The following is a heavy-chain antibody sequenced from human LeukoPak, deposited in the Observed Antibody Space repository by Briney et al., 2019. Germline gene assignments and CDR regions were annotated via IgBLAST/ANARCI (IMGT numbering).Heavy chain of an antibody. CDR1: GFTFSSYS. V-gene: IGHV3-21*01. D-gene: IGHD3-9*01. CDR3: ARDRGRWFTISPGPDYYGMDV. CDR2: ISSSSSYI. J-gene: IGHJ6*02. Sequence: GGSLRLSCAASGFTFSSYSMNWVRQAPGKGLEWVPSISSSSSYIYYADSVKGRFTISRDNAKTSLYLQMNSLRAEDTAVYYCARDRGRWFTISPGPDYYGMDVWGQGTTVTVSS.